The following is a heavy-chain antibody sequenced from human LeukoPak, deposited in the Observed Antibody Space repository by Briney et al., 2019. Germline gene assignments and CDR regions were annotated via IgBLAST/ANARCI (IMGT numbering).Heavy chain of an antibody. Sequence: GGSLRLSCAAFGFTFSSYWMSWVRQAPGNGLEWVANVKQDGSEKYYVDSVKGRFTISRDNAKNSLYLQMHSLRAEDTAVYYCARINGDEDAFDIWGQGTMVTVSS. V-gene: IGHV3-7*01. CDR1: GFTFSSYW. CDR2: VKQDGSEK. J-gene: IGHJ3*02. CDR3: ARINGDEDAFDI.